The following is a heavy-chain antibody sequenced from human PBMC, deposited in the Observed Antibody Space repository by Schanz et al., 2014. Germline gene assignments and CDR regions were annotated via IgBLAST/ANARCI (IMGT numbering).Heavy chain of an antibody. D-gene: IGHD6-19*01. J-gene: IGHJ3*02. V-gene: IGHV3-66*01. CDR2: IYSGGST. CDR1: GFTFSNAW. Sequence: VQLVESGGGLVKPGGSLRLSCGASGFTFSNAWMTWVRQAPGKGLEWVAVIYSGGSTFYTDSVKGRFTISRDNSKNTLYLQMNSLIAEDTAVYYCAKCIGWYGRCAFDIWGQGTMVTVSS. CDR3: AKCIGWYGRCAFDI.